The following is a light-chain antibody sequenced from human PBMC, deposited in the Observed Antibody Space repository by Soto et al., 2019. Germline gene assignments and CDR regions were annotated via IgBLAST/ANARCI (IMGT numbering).Light chain of an antibody. CDR3: SSYTSSSRD. Sequence: QSALTQPASVSGSPGQSITISCTGTSSDVGGYNYVSWYQQHPGKAPKLMIYEVSNRPSGVSNRCSGSKSGNTASLTISGLQAEDEADYYCSSYTSSSRDFGTGTKLTVL. CDR2: EVS. J-gene: IGLJ1*01. V-gene: IGLV2-14*01. CDR1: SSDVGGYNY.